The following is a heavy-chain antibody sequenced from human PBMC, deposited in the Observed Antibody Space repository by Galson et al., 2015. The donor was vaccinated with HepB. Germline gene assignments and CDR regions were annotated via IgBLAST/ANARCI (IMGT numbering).Heavy chain of an antibody. CDR3: ARDVPIAAAGYPNWFDP. J-gene: IGHJ5*02. Sequence: SVKVSCKASGGTFSSYAISWARQAPGQGLEWMGGIIPIFGTANYAQKFQGRVTITADESTSTAYMELSSLRSEDTAVYYCARDVPIAAAGYPNWFDPWGQGTLVTVSS. V-gene: IGHV1-69*13. CDR2: IIPIFGTA. CDR1: GGTFSSYA. D-gene: IGHD6-13*01.